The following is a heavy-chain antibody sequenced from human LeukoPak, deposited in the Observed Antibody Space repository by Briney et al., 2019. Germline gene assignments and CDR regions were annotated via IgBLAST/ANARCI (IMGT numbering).Heavy chain of an antibody. D-gene: IGHD2-15*01. CDR2: MNPNSGNT. V-gene: IGHV1-8*02. Sequence: GASVKVSCKASGYTFTGYYMHWVRQAPGQGLEWMGWMNPNSGNTGYAQKFQGRVTMTRNTSISTAYMELSSLRSEDTAVYYCARVRGVARRPRWFDPWGQGTLVTVSS. CDR1: GYTFTGYY. CDR3: ARVRGVARRPRWFDP. J-gene: IGHJ5*02.